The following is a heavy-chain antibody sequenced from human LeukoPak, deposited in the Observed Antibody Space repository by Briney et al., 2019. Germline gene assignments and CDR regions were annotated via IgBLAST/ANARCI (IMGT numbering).Heavy chain of an antibody. D-gene: IGHD3-10*01. J-gene: IGHJ4*02. V-gene: IGHV3-74*01. Sequence: PGGSLRLSSAASGFTFSSYWMHWVRQAPGKGLVWVSRINSDGSSTSYADSVKGRFTISRDNAKNTLYLQMNSLRAEDTAVYYCARGDITMVRGELFDYWGQGTLVTVSS. CDR3: ARGDITMVRGELFDY. CDR2: INSDGSST. CDR1: GFTFSSYW.